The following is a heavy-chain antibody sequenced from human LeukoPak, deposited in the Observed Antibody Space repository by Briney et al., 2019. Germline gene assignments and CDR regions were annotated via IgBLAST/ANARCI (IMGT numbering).Heavy chain of an antibody. Sequence: SVKVSCKASGGTFISYAISWVRQAPGQGLEWMGGIIPIVGTANYAQKFQGRVTITADESTSTAYMELSSLRSEDTAVYYCARGAREWWLPYYYGMDVWGQGTTVTVSS. J-gene: IGHJ6*02. D-gene: IGHD2-15*01. CDR2: IIPIVGTA. CDR1: GGTFISYA. V-gene: IGHV1-69*13. CDR3: ARGAREWWLPYYYGMDV.